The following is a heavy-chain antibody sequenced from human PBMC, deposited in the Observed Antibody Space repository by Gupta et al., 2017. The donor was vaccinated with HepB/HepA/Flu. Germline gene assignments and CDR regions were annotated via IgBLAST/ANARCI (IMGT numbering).Heavy chain of an antibody. J-gene: IGHJ4*02. CDR1: GFTFSHYA. V-gene: IGHV3-23*01. D-gene: IGHD3-3*01. CDR3: AKGPYEGIWSGYYFDY. CDR2: IRGSGGNT. Sequence: EVHMLQSGGGLVQPGGSLRLSCAASGFTFSHYAMSWVRQAPGKGLEWVSVIRGSGGNTYYADSVKDRFTISRDNSKNTLFLQMNSLRAEDTALYFCAKGPYEGIWSGYYFDYWGQGTLVTVSS.